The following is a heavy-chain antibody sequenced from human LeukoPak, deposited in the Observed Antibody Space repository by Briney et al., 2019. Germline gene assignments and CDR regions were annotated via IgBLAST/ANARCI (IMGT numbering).Heavy chain of an antibody. D-gene: IGHD1-26*01. CDR2: IYYSGSA. CDR1: GGSISTYY. CDR3: ARDQVGVGASYFDY. J-gene: IGHJ4*02. Sequence: SETLSLTCTVSGGSISTYYWSWIRQSPGKGLEWIGYIYYSGSANYNPSLKSRVTISVDTSKNQFSLKLSSVTAADTAVYYCARDQVGVGASYFDYWGQGTLVTVSS. V-gene: IGHV4-59*01.